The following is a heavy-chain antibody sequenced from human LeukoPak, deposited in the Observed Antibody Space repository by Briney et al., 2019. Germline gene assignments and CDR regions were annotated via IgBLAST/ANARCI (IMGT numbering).Heavy chain of an antibody. J-gene: IGHJ4*02. CDR1: GYTFTSYD. V-gene: IGHV1-8*02. D-gene: IGHD3-10*01. CDR2: MNPNSGNT. Sequence: ASVKVSCKASGYTFTSYDINWVRQATGQGLEWMGWMNPNSGNTNYAQKFQGRVTMTRDTSTNTVYTELSSLRSDDTAVYYCARDYYGGHNLYNFDFWGQGTRVIVSS. CDR3: ARDYYGGHNLYNFDF.